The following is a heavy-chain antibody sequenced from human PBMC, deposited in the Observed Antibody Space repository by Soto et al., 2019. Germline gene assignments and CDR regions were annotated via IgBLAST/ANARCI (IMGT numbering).Heavy chain of an antibody. D-gene: IGHD4-4*01. J-gene: IGHJ6*02. Sequence: PSETLSLTCAVYGGSFSGYYWSWIRQPPGKGLEWIGEINHSGSTNYNPSLKSRVTISVDTSKNQFSLKLSSVTAADTAVYYCARSSTVTTRYYYYYYGMDVWGQGTTVTVSS. CDR3: ARSSTVTTRYYYYYYGMDV. CDR1: GGSFSGYY. CDR2: INHSGST. V-gene: IGHV4-34*01.